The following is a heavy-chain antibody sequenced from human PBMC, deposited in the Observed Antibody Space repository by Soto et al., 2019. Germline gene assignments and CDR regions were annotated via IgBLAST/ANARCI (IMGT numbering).Heavy chain of an antibody. CDR1: GYTFTSYA. J-gene: IGHJ6*02. Sequence: QVQLVQSGAEVKMPGASVKVSCEASGYTFTSYAMHWVRQAPGQRLEWMGWINAGNGNTKYSQKFQGRVTITRDTSASTAYMELSSLRSEDTAVYYCARDKTSYYYYGMDVWGQGTTVTVSS. CDR3: ARDKTSYYYYGMDV. CDR2: INAGNGNT. V-gene: IGHV1-3*01.